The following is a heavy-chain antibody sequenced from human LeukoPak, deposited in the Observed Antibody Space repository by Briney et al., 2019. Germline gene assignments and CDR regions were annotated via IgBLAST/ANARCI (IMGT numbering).Heavy chain of an antibody. D-gene: IGHD5-24*01. CDR3: ASTKSDGYRLTGRWLQMGSGLDY. CDR2: IYYSGST. J-gene: IGHJ4*02. Sequence: SETRSLTCTVSGGSISSYYRSWTRQPPGKGLEWIGYIYYSGSTNYNPSLKSRVTISADTSKNQFSLKLSSVTAADTAVYYCASTKSDGYRLTGRWLQMGSGLDYWGQGTLVTVSS. CDR1: GGSISSYY. V-gene: IGHV4-59*01.